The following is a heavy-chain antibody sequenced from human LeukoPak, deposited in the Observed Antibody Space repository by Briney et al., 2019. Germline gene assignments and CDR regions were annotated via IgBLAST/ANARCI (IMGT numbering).Heavy chain of an antibody. D-gene: IGHD6-6*01. CDR1: GFTFSSYA. J-gene: IGHJ6*03. CDR2: ISYDGSNK. Sequence: GGSLRLSCAASGFTFSSYAMHWVRQAPGKGLEWVAVISYDGSNKYYADSVKGRFTISRDNSKNTLYLQMNSLRAEDTAVYYCARDGREIYSSSFYYYYYMDVWGKGTTVTVSS. V-gene: IGHV3-30*01. CDR3: ARDGREIYSSSFYYYYYMDV.